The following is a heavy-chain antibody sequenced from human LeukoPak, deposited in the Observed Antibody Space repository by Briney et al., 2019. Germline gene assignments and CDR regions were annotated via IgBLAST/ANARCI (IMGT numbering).Heavy chain of an antibody. CDR1: GGSISSGSHY. J-gene: IGHJ4*02. CDR2: IYTSGST. V-gene: IGHV4-61*09. Sequence: PSETLSLTCTVSGGSISSGSHYWSWIRQPAGKGPEWIGHIYTSGSTNYNPSLKSRVTISLDTSKNHFSLKLSSVTAADTAVYYRARLVRSYDFRSGKQNNWGQGILVTVSS. CDR3: ARLVRSYDFRSGKQNN. D-gene: IGHD3-3*01.